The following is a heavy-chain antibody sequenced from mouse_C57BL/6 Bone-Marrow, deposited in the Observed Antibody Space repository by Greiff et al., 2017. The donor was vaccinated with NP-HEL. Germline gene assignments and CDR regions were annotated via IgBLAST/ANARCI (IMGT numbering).Heavy chain of an antibody. CDR1: GFSFTSYG. D-gene: IGHD2-2*01. V-gene: IGHV2-9*01. Sequence: VQRVESGPGLVAPSQCLSITCTVSGFSFTSYGVDWVRQPPGKGLEWLGVIWGGGSTNYNSAIMSGLSISKDNSKSQVFLKMNRLETDDTAMYYCAKRGGYEYCFAYWGQGTLVTVSA. J-gene: IGHJ3*01. CDR2: IWGGGST. CDR3: AKRGGYEYCFAY.